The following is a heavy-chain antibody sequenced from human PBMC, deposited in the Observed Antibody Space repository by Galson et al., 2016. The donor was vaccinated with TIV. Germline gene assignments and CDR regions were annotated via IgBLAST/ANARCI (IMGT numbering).Heavy chain of an antibody. CDR1: GYTFNYYA. D-gene: IGHD2-21*02. CDR3: ARLTPCGGDCYYFDY. V-gene: IGHV1-69*05. J-gene: IGHJ4*02. CDR2: IIPISAIA. Sequence: SVKVSCKASGYTFNYYAIHWVRQAPGQGLEWMGGIIPISAIADNAQKFQGRIPITTDESTSTAYMELSSQRSEDTAVYYCARLTPCGGDCYYFDYWGQGTLVTVSS.